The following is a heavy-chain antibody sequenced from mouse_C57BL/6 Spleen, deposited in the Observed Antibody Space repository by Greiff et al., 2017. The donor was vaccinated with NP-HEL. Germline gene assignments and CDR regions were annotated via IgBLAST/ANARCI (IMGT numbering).Heavy chain of an antibody. CDR2: ISYDGSN. CDR1: GYSITSGYY. V-gene: IGHV3-6*01. J-gene: IGHJ2*01. CDR3: ARDGLGLDY. Sequence: EVKLMESGPGLVKPSQSLSLTCSVTGYSITSGYYWNWIRQFPGNKLEWMGYISYDGSNNYNPSLKNRISITRDTSKNQLFLKLNSVTTEDTATYYCARDGLGLDYWGQGTTLTVSS.